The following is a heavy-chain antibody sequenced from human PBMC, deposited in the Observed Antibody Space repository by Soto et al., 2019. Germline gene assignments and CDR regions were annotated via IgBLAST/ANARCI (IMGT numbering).Heavy chain of an antibody. CDR3: VREGDYSDNNGYPLFDY. CDR1: GASMRNYY. CDR2: IFGSGET. J-gene: IGHJ4*02. Sequence: QVQLQESGPGLLKPSETLSLTCTVSGASMRNYYWSWIRQPAGKGLEWIGRIFGSGETYYNPSLKSRIILSVDLSKSQFSLELTSVTAADKAVYFCVREGDYSDNNGYPLFDYWGQGTLVTVSP. D-gene: IGHD3-22*01. V-gene: IGHV4-4*07.